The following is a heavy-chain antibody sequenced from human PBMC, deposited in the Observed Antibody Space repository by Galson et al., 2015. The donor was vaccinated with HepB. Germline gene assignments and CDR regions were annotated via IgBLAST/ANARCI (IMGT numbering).Heavy chain of an antibody. Sequence: SEPLSLTCTVYGGSFSGSYWSWIRQPPGKGLEWIGEINHSGSTNYNPSLKSRVTISVDTSKNQFSLKLSSVTAADTAVYYCARRGIAARPGYFDYWGQGTLVTVSS. V-gene: IGHV4-34*01. CDR3: ARRGIAARPGYFDY. J-gene: IGHJ4*02. D-gene: IGHD6-6*01. CDR1: GGSFSGSY. CDR2: INHSGST.